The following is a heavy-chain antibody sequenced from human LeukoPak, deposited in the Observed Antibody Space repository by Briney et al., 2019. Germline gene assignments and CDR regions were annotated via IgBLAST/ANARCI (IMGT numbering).Heavy chain of an antibody. D-gene: IGHD6-13*01. CDR3: AKDLSSSWYGIDYYYYGMDV. CDR1: GFTFSSYG. Sequence: PGGSLRLSCAASGFTFSSYGMHWVRQAPGKGLEWVSAISGSGGSTYYADSVKGRFTISRDNSKNTLYLQMNSLRAEDTAVYYCAKDLSSSWYGIDYYYYGMDVWGQGTTVTVSS. CDR2: ISGSGGST. J-gene: IGHJ6*02. V-gene: IGHV3-23*01.